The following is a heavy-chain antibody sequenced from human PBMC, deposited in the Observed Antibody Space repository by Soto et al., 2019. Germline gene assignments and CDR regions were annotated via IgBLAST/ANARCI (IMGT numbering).Heavy chain of an antibody. CDR3: ARVGVVVVAEYYYGMDV. Sequence: SVKVSCKASGCTFSSYTIRRVRQAPGQGFEWMGRIIPILGIANYAQKFQGRVTITADKSTSTAYMELSSLRSEDTAVYYCARVGVVVVAEYYYGMDVWGQGTTVTVSS. D-gene: IGHD2-21*02. CDR2: IIPILGIA. CDR1: GCTFSSYT. V-gene: IGHV1-69*02. J-gene: IGHJ6*02.